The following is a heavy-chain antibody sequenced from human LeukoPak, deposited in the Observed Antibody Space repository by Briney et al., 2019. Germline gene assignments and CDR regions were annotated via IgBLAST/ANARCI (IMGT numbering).Heavy chain of an antibody. CDR3: ARGMSGRYLGLLDY. D-gene: IGHD1-26*01. Sequence: GESLKISCKGSGYSFTTNWIGWVRQMPGKGLEWLGVIYLEDSDTRYSPSFQGQVTISADKSISTAYLQWSSLKASDTAMYYCARGMSGRYLGLLDYWGQGTLVTVSS. CDR1: GYSFTTNW. CDR2: IYLEDSDT. V-gene: IGHV5-51*01. J-gene: IGHJ4*02.